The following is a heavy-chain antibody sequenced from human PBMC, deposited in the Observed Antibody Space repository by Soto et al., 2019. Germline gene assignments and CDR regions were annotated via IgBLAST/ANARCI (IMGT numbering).Heavy chain of an antibody. Sequence: PGGSLRLSCAASGSTFTTYAMSWVRQAPGKGLEWVSGITGSGGATYADSVRGRFTISRDNSKNTLSLQMNSLTAEDTAVYFCAKRRGAGGHFDYWGQGALVTVSS. J-gene: IGHJ4*02. CDR3: AKRRGAGGHFDY. D-gene: IGHD2-15*01. V-gene: IGHV3-23*01. CDR1: GSTFTTYA. CDR2: ITGSGGAT.